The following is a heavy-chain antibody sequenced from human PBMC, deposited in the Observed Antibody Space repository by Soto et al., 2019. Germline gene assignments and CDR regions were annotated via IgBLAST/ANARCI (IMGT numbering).Heavy chain of an antibody. Sequence: LSLTCPVSGGSISSGGYYWSWIRQHPGKGLEWIGYIYYSGSTYYNPSLKSRVTISVDTSKNQFSLKLSSVTAADTAVYYCARRPISYYGMDVWGQGTTVTVSS. J-gene: IGHJ6*02. V-gene: IGHV4-31*03. CDR1: GGSISSGGYY. D-gene: IGHD2-21*01. CDR2: IYYSGST. CDR3: ARRPISYYGMDV.